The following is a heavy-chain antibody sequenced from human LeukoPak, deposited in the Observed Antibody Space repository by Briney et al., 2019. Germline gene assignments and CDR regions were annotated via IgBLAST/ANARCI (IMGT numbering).Heavy chain of an antibody. CDR1: GFTFSSYG. Sequence: GGSLRLSCAASGFTFSSYGMHWVRQAPGKGLEWVAVISYDGSNKYYADSVKGRFTISRDNSKNTLYLQMNILRAEDTAVYYCAKALDIGVGVAASGMDVWGQGTTVTVSS. J-gene: IGHJ6*02. D-gene: IGHD2-15*01. V-gene: IGHV3-30*18. CDR3: AKALDIGVGVAASGMDV. CDR2: ISYDGSNK.